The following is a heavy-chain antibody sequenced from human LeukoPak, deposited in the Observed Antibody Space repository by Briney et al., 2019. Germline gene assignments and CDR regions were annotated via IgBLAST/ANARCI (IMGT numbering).Heavy chain of an antibody. J-gene: IGHJ4*02. Sequence: SSETLSLTCTVSGGSISSGDYYWSWIRQPPGKGLEWIGYIYYSGSTYYNPSLKSRVTISVDTSKNQFSLKLSSVTAADTAVYYCASHTGIAVAGTYGGYWGQGTLVTVSS. CDR3: ASHTGIAVAGTYGGY. CDR1: GGSISSGDYY. CDR2: IYYSGST. D-gene: IGHD6-19*01. V-gene: IGHV4-30-4*01.